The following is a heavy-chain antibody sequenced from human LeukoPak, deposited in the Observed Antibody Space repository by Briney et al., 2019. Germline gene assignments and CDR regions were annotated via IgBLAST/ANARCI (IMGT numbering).Heavy chain of an antibody. CDR1: GGSFSGYY. CDR2: INHSGST. D-gene: IGHD2-2*02. V-gene: IGHV4-34*01. CDR3: ARVVVVPAAIALSPDAFDI. J-gene: IGHJ3*02. Sequence: PSETLSLTCAVYGGSFSGYYWSWIRQPPGKGLEWIGEINHSGSTNYNPSLKSRVTISVDTSKDQFSLKLSSVTAADTAVYYCARVVVVPAAIALSPDAFDIWGQGTMVTVSS.